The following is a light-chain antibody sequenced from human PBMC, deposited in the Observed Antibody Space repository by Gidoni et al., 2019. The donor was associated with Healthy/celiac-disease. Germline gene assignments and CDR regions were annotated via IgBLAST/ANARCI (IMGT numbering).Light chain of an antibody. CDR3: QQYDNLPRT. J-gene: IGKJ4*01. CDR2: DAS. Sequence: IQMTQSQSSLSASVGDRVTITCQASQDISNYLNWYQQKPGKAPKLLIYDASNLETGVPSRFSGSGSGTDFTFTISSLQPEDIATYYCQQYDNLPRTFGGGTKVEIK. V-gene: IGKV1-33*01. CDR1: QDISNY.